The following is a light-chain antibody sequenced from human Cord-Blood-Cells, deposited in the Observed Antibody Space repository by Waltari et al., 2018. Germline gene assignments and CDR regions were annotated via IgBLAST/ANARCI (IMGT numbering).Light chain of an antibody. CDR1: SSDVGGYKD. J-gene: IGLJ1*01. CDR3: SSYTSSSTLDYV. Sequence: QSALTQPASVSGSPGQSITISCTGTSSDVGGYKDVSWYQQHPGKAPKLMIYEVSNRPSGVSNRFSGSKSGNTASLTISGLQAEDEADYYCSSYTSSSTLDYVFGTGTKVTVL. V-gene: IGLV2-14*01. CDR2: EVS.